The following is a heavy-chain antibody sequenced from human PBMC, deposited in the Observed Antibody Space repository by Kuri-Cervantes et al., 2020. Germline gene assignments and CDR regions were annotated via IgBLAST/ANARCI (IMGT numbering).Heavy chain of an antibody. Sequence: GGSLRLSCEASGFTFVSFTMNWVRQAPGKGLEWVSSISGRNTYIRYADSVAGRFTISRDNDKNSLYLQMNSLRAEDTAVYYCARERRRTCGGGCYSGHWFDPWGQGTLVTVSS. CDR3: ARERRRTCGGGCYSGHWFDP. V-gene: IGHV3-21*01. CDR2: ISGRNTYI. J-gene: IGHJ5*02. D-gene: IGHD2-21*02. CDR1: GFTFVSFT.